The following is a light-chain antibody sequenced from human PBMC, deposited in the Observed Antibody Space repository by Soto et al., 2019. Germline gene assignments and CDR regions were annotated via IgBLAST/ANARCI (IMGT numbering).Light chain of an antibody. CDR2: DAS. Sequence: EIVLTQSPATLSLSPGERATLSCRARQSVSSYLAWYQQKPGQAHRLLIYDASNRATGIPARFSGSGSGTDFTLNIRSLEPEDFAVYYCQQRSNWPLTFGGGTKVEIK. J-gene: IGKJ4*01. V-gene: IGKV3-11*01. CDR1: QSVSSY. CDR3: QQRSNWPLT.